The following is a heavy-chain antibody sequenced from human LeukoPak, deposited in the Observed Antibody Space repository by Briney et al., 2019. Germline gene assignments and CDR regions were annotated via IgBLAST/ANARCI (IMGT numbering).Heavy chain of an antibody. CDR3: ARGSPYYYDSSGYSPAPYYYYYMDV. CDR2: ISYDGSNK. J-gene: IGHJ6*03. D-gene: IGHD3-22*01. CDR1: GFTFSSYA. V-gene: IGHV3-30*04. Sequence: PGRSLRLSCAASGFTFSSYAMHWVRQAPGKGLEWVAVISYDGSNKYYADSVKGRFTISRDNAKNSLYLQMNSLRAEDTALYYCARGSPYYYDSSGYSPAPYYYYYMDVWGKGTTVTVSS.